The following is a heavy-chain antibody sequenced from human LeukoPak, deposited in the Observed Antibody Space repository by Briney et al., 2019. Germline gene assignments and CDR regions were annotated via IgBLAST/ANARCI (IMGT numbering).Heavy chain of an antibody. Sequence: SETLSLTCTVSGGSISSSSYYWGWIRQPPGKGLEWIGSIYYSGSTYYNPSLKSRVTISVDTSKNQFSLKLSSVTAADTAVYYCASEDIVVVPAAGGDYWGQGTLVTVSS. D-gene: IGHD2-2*01. V-gene: IGHV4-39*01. CDR3: ASEDIVVVPAAGGDY. CDR2: IYYSGST. CDR1: GGSISSSSYY. J-gene: IGHJ4*02.